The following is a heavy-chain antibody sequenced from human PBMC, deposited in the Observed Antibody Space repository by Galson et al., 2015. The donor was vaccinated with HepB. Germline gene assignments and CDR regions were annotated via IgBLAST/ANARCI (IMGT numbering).Heavy chain of an antibody. CDR1: GFTFSDYY. D-gene: IGHD1-26*01. CDR2: ISSSSSYT. Sequence: SLRLSCAASGFTFSDYYMSWIRQAPGKGLEWVSYISSSSSYTNYADSVKGRFTISRDNAKNSLYLQMNSLRAEDTAVYYCARCYSGSYYAVKYWGQGTLVTVSS. CDR3: ARCYSGSYYAVKY. V-gene: IGHV3-11*06. J-gene: IGHJ4*02.